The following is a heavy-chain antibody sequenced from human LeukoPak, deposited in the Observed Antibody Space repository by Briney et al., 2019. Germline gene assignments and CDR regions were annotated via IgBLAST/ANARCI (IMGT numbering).Heavy chain of an antibody. CDR1: GGSLSTYS. CDR2: IYYVGTT. Sequence: SETLSLTCIVSGGSLSTYSWSWVRQSPGTRLEWIGYIYYVGTTNYHPSLKTRATISADTAKNQFSLRLRSVTAADTAIYYCARDTTVASGMQHWGQGTLVTDSS. V-gene: IGHV4-59*01. D-gene: IGHD5-12*01. CDR3: ARDTTVASGMQH. J-gene: IGHJ4*02.